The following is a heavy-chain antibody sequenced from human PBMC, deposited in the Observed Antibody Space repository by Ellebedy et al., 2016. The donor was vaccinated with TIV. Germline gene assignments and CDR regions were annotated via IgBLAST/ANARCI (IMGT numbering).Heavy chain of an antibody. CDR2: IWGDGNEK. V-gene: IGHV3-33*03. D-gene: IGHD3-10*01. CDR1: GFSFSDYG. J-gene: IGHJ6*03. CDR3: AKTGSRYQYYYMDV. Sequence: GESLKISCDASGFSFSDYGMLWVRQAPGKGPEWVAVIWGDGNEKYYAEALRGRVTVSRDNSRNVVFLQVKSLTADDSAVYYCAKTGSRYQYYYMDVWGNGTTVTVSS.